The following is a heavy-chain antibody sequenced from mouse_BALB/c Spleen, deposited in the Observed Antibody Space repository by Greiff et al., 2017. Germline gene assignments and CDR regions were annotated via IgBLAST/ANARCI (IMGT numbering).Heavy chain of an antibody. J-gene: IGHJ4*01. CDR3: ARPEVYYGYERGAMDY. CDR2: INPDSSTI. Sequence: EVQRVESGGGLVQPGGSLKLSCAASGFDFSRYWMSWVRQAPGKGLEWIGEINPDSSTINYTPSLKDKFIISRDNAKNTLYLQMSKVRSEDTALYYCARPEVYYGYERGAMDYWGQGTSVTVSS. CDR1: GFDFSRYW. V-gene: IGHV4-1*02. D-gene: IGHD2-2*01.